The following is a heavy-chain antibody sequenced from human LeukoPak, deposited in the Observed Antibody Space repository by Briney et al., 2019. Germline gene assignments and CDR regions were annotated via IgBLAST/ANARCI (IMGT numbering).Heavy chain of an antibody. CDR1: GGSVSNGSYY. CDR3: ARGFGDWGLSWFDP. J-gene: IGHJ5*02. CDR2: IYYSGSA. V-gene: IGHV4-61*01. D-gene: IGHD3-10*01. Sequence: KPSETLSLTCTVSGGSVSNGSYYWSWLRQPPGEGLEWIGYIYYSGSAKYNPSLKSRVTISVDTSKNQFSLKLTSVTAADTAVYYCARGFGDWGLSWFDPWGQGTLVTVSS.